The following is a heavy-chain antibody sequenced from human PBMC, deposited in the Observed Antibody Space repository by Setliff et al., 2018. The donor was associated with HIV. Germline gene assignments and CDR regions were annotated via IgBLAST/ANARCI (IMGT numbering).Heavy chain of an antibody. Sequence: SLKISCAASGFTFSSYTMNWVRQAPGKGLEWVSSISSSSSNIYYADSVKGRFTISRDNAKNSLYLQMNSLRAEDTAVYYCARDSEDTAWDYYYYMDVWGKGTTVTVSS. V-gene: IGHV3-21*01. CDR2: ISSSSSNI. D-gene: IGHD5-18*01. J-gene: IGHJ6*03. CDR3: ARDSEDTAWDYYYYMDV. CDR1: GFTFSSYT.